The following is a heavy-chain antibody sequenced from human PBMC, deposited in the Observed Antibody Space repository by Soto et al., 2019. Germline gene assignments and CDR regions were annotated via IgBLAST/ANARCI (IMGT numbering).Heavy chain of an antibody. CDR2: ISSSSSTI. D-gene: IGHD3-22*01. CDR1: GFTFSSYS. CDR3: ARTYYYDSSGYYHPTLRY. J-gene: IGHJ4*02. Sequence: GGSLRLSCAASGFTFSSYSMNWVRQAPGKGLEWVSYISSSSSTIYYADSVKGRFAISRDNAKNSLYLQMNSLRDEDTAVYYCARTYYYDSSGYYHPTLRYWGQGTLVTVSS. V-gene: IGHV3-48*02.